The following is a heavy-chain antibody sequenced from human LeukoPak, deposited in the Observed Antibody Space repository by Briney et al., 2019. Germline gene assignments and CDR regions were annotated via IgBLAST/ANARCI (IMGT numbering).Heavy chain of an antibody. D-gene: IGHD6-13*01. CDR2: ISSSGST. Sequence: SETLSLTCTVSGDSISSGDYYWSWIRQPAGKGLEWIGRISSSGSTNYNPSLKSRVTISVDTSKNQFSLKLSSVTAADTAVYYCARGRTAAGTLYYFDYWGQGTLVTVSS. CDR3: ARGRTAAGTLYYFDY. V-gene: IGHV4-61*02. J-gene: IGHJ4*02. CDR1: GDSISSGDYY.